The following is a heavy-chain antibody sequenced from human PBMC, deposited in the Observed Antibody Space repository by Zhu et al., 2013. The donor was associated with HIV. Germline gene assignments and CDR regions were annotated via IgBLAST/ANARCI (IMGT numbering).Heavy chain of an antibody. J-gene: IGHJ6*02. V-gene: IGHV1-46*01. CDR2: INPNDTST. D-gene: IGHD3-3*01. CDR3: ARDPVGYDFWSAYYRRLGLRFGMDV. Sequence: QVQLVQSGAEVKKPGASVKVSCKASGYTFTRYYMHWVRQAPGQGLEWMGIINPNDTSTSYAQKFQGRVTMTRDTSTGTVYMELSSLRSEDTAVYYCARDPVGYDFWSAYYRRLGLRFGMDVWGQGTTVTVSS. CDR1: GYTFTRYY.